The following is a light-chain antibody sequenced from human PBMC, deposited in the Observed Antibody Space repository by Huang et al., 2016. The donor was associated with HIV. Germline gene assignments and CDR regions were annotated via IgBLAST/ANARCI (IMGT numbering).Light chain of an antibody. CDR3: QQYGTSPVT. V-gene: IGKV3-20*01. J-gene: IGKJ4*01. Sequence: EIVLTQSPGTLSLSPGDRATLSCRASQSVNSDYLAWYQQKPGQSPRLRIYGASSWATGIPDRFNGSGSGTDFTLIISRLEPEDFALYYCQQYGTSPVTFGGGTKVEIK. CDR1: QSVNSDY. CDR2: GAS.